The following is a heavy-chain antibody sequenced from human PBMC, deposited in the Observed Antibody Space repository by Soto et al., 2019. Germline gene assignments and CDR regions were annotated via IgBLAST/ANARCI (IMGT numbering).Heavy chain of an antibody. CDR1: GDSVSSNSAA. J-gene: IGHJ4*02. D-gene: IGHD3-22*01. CDR3: ARELYYYDSSGYYCYFDY. CDR2: TYYRSKWYN. Sequence: QALSLPSAISGDSVSSNSAACNLIRHSPSRGLEWLGRTYYRSKWYNDYAVSVKSRITINPDTSKNQFSLQLNSVTPEDTAVYYCARELYYYDSSGYYCYFDYWGQGTLVTVSS. V-gene: IGHV6-1*01.